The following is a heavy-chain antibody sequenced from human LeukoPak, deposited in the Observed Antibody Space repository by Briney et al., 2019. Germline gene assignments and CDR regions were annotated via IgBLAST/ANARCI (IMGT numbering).Heavy chain of an antibody. Sequence: GGSLRLSCAASGFTFSSSGMHWVRQAPGKGLEWVAVIWYDGSNKYYADSVKGRFTISRDNSKSALYLEMNSLRVEDSGIYYCARDLSAAYDFWGQGVVVTVSS. V-gene: IGHV3-33*01. CDR2: IWYDGSNK. CDR3: ARDLSAAYDF. CDR1: GFTFSSSG. J-gene: IGHJ4*02. D-gene: IGHD2-21*01.